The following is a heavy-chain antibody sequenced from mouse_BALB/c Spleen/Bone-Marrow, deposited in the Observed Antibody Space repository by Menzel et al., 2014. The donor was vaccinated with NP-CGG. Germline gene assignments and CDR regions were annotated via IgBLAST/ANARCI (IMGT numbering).Heavy chain of an antibody. CDR1: GFTFSSYG. CDR3: ARGHYRYDAYAMDY. CDR2: ISGDGSYT. J-gene: IGHJ4*01. V-gene: IGHV5-9-2*01. D-gene: IGHD2-14*01. Sequence: VQLKESGGGLVKPGGSLKLSCAASGFTFSSYGMSWVRQTPEKRLEWVATISGDGSYTYYPDSVKGRFTISRDNAKNNLYLQMSSLRSEDTALYYCARGHYRYDAYAMDYWGQGTSVTVSS.